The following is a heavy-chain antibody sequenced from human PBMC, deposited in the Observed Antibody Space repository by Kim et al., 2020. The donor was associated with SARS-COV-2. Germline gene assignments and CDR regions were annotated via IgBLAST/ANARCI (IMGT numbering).Heavy chain of an antibody. V-gene: IGHV1-69*13. CDR3: AREGPTYYYDSSGYHSFDY. Sequence: SVTVSCKASGGTFSSYAISWVRQAPGQGLEWMGGIIPIFGTANYAQKFQGRVTITADESTSTAYMELSSLRSEDTAVYYCAREGPTYYYDSSGYHSFDYWGQGTLVTVSS. D-gene: IGHD3-22*01. J-gene: IGHJ4*02. CDR2: IIPIFGTA. CDR1: GGTFSSYA.